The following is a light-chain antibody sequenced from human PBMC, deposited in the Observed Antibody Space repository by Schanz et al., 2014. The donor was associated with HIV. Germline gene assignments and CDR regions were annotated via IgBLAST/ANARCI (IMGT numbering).Light chain of an antibody. CDR2: VNSDGSH. Sequence: QLVLTQSPSASASLGASVKVTCTLSSGHSTYAIAWHQQHPEKGPRYLMKVNSDGSHNKGDGIPDRFSGSSSGAERYLTISSLQSEDEADYYCQTWDTDTRVFGGGTKVTVL. CDR3: QTWDTDTRV. V-gene: IGLV4-69*01. J-gene: IGLJ3*02. CDR1: SGHSTYA.